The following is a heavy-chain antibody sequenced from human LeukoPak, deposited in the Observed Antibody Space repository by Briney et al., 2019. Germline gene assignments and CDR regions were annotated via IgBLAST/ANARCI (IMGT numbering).Heavy chain of an antibody. Sequence: SETLSLTCAVYGGSFSGYYWSWIRQPPGKGLEWIGEINHSGSTNYNPSLKSRVTISVDTSKNQFSLKLSSVTAADTAVYYCARGAKVAQGSRPIDYWGQGTLVTVSS. V-gene: IGHV4-34*01. J-gene: IGHJ4*02. D-gene: IGHD4-23*01. CDR1: GGSFSGYY. CDR2: INHSGST. CDR3: ARGAKVAQGSRPIDY.